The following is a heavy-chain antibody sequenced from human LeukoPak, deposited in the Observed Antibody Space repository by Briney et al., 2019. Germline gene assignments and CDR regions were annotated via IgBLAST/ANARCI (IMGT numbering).Heavy chain of an antibody. CDR1: GFTFSSYG. CDR2: IWYDGSNK. J-gene: IGHJ6*03. CDR3: ARDFDSSSWYNYYYYMDV. D-gene: IGHD6-13*01. V-gene: IGHV3-33*01. Sequence: GRSLRLYCAASGFTFSSYGMHWVRQAPGKGLEWVAVIWYDGSNKYYADSVKGRFTISRDNSKNTLYLQMNSLRAEDTAVYYCARDFDSSSWYNYYYYMDVWGKGTTVTVSS.